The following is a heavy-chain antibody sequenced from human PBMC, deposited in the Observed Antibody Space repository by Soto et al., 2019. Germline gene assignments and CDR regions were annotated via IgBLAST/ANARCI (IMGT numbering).Heavy chain of an antibody. J-gene: IGHJ6*02. D-gene: IGHD3-10*01. V-gene: IGHV4-34*01. CDR3: ARGLITMVRGANHYYYYGMDV. Sequence: SETLSLTCAVYGGSFSGYYWSWIRQPPGKGLEWIGEINHSGSTNYNPSLKSRVTISVDTSKNQFSLKLSSVTAADTAVYYCARGLITMVRGANHYYYYGMDVWGQGTTVT. CDR1: GGSFSGYY. CDR2: INHSGST.